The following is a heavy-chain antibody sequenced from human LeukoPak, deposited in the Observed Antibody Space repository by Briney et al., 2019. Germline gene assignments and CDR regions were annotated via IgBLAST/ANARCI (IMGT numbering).Heavy chain of an antibody. CDR3: AREGDFYRPLDY. Sequence: KPSETLSLTCSVSGASTIAYYWSWIRQPPGKGLEWIGYIYYNGNMSYNPSLKSRVTISIDTSKNQFSLKLTSVTAADTAVYYCAREGDFYRPLDYSGQGTLVTVSS. J-gene: IGHJ4*02. CDR2: IYYNGNM. D-gene: IGHD3-3*01. CDR1: GASTIAYY. V-gene: IGHV4-59*12.